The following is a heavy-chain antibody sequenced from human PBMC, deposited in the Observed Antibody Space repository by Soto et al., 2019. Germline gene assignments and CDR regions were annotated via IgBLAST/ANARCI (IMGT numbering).Heavy chain of an antibody. CDR1: GYTFTSYA. J-gene: IGHJ4*02. D-gene: IGHD2-21*02. V-gene: IGHV1-3*05. CDR3: ARSILVVTALDY. CDR2: INAGNGNT. Sequence: QVQLVQSGGEDKKPGASVKDSCKASGYTFTSYAMHWMRQAPGQWLEWMGWINAGNGNTKYSQKFQGRVTITRDTSASTAYMELSSLRSEDTAVYYCARSILVVTALDYWGQGTLVTVSS.